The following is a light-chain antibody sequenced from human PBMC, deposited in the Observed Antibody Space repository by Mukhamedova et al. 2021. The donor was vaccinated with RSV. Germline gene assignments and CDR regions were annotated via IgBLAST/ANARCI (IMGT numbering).Light chain of an antibody. Sequence: WYQRRVHGKAPELLIYDASTLQSGVPSRINGSASGADFTLTISSLQPEDVATYYCQHYNSAPLTFGGGTKVEIK. J-gene: IGKJ4*01. CDR2: DAS. CDR3: QHYNSAPLT. V-gene: IGKV1-27*01.